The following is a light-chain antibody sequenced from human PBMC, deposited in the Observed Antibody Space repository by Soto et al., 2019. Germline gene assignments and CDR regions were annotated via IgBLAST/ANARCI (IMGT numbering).Light chain of an antibody. CDR1: QSVSSSF. CDR3: QQYGSSPRT. V-gene: IGKV3-20*01. Sequence: EIVMTQSPATLSVSPGERATLSCRASQSVSSSFLAWYQQKVGQAPRLLIYGASSRATGIPDRFSGSGSGTDFTLTISRLEPEDFAVYYCQQYGSSPRTCGQGTRLEIK. J-gene: IGKJ5*01. CDR2: GAS.